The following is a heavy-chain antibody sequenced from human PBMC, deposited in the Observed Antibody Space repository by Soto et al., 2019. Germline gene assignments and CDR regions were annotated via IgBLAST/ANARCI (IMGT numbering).Heavy chain of an antibody. J-gene: IGHJ5*02. CDR3: ARDYYYDSRSSSVNWFDP. CDR1: EFTFSKYW. V-gene: IGHV3-74*01. D-gene: IGHD3-22*01. Sequence: GGSLRLSCVASEFTFSKYWMHWVRQAPGKGLVWVSRINMDGTKTAYADSVKGRSTVSRDNANNTLYLQMNSLGVEDTAVYYCARDYYYDSRSSSVNWFDPWGQGTLVTVSS. CDR2: INMDGTKT.